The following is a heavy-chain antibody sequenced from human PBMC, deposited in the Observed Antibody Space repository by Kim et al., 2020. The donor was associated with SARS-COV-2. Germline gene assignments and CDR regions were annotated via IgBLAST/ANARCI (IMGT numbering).Heavy chain of an antibody. V-gene: IGHV3-30*04. CDR3: ARDPQLLWFGELQAPLYGMDV. D-gene: IGHD3-10*01. CDR1: GFTFSSYA. Sequence: GGSLRLSCAASGFTFSSYAMHWVRQAPGKGLEWVAVISYDGSNKYYADSVKGRFTISRDNSKNTLYLQMNSLRAEDTAVYYCARDPQLLWFGELQAPLYGMDVWGQGTTVTVSS. J-gene: IGHJ6*02. CDR2: ISYDGSNK.